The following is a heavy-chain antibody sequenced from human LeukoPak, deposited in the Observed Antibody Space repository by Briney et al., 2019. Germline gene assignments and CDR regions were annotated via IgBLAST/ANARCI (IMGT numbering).Heavy chain of an antibody. Sequence: GGSLRLSCAASGFTFDDYAMHWVRQAPGKGLEWVSLISGDGGSTYYADSVKGRFTISRDNSKNSLYLQMNSPRTEDTALYYCAKDKDSSGHFDYWGQGTLVTVSS. J-gene: IGHJ4*02. CDR2: ISGDGGST. V-gene: IGHV3-43*02. CDR3: AKDKDSSGHFDY. CDR1: GFTFDDYA. D-gene: IGHD6-19*01.